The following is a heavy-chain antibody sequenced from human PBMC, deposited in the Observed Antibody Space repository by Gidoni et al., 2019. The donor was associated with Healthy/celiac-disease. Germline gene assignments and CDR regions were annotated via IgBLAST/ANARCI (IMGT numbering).Heavy chain of an antibody. Sequence: QVQLVESGGGVVQPGRSLRLSCAASGFPFSRDGLHWVRQAPGKGREWVEVIWYDGSNKYYADSVKGRFTISRDNSKNTLYLQMNSLRAEDTAVYYCARDRVNIEATIRMYYYYGMDVWGQGTTVTVSS. CDR3: ARDRVNIEATIRMYYYYGMDV. CDR1: GFPFSRDG. J-gene: IGHJ6*02. D-gene: IGHD5-12*01. CDR2: IWYDGSNK. V-gene: IGHV3-33*01.